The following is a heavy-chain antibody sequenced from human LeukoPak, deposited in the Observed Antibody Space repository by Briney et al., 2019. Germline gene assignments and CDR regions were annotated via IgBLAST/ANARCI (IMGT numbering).Heavy chain of an antibody. CDR2: ISSSSGHI. V-gene: IGHV3-21*01. Sequence: GGSLGLSCAGSGFTFSTFSMNWVRQAPGKRLEWVASISSSSGHIYYADSVRGRFTISRDNAKNSTYLQMNSLRVEDAAIYYCARAIAAAGNYWGQGTLVTVSS. J-gene: IGHJ4*02. CDR3: ARAIAAAGNY. D-gene: IGHD6-13*01. CDR1: GFTFSTFS.